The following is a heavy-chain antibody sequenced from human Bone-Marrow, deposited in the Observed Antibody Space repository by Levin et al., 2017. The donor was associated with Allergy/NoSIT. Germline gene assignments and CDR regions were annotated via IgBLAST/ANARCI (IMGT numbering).Heavy chain of an antibody. V-gene: IGHV4-59*01. Sequence: PSQTLSLTCTVSGGSISSYYWSWIRQPPGKGLEWIGYIYYSGSTNYNPSLKSRVTISVDTSKNQFSLKLSSVTAADTAVYYCARDGDDSSGYWTLGYWGQGTLVTVSS. CDR2: IYYSGST. CDR1: GGSISSYY. D-gene: IGHD3-22*01. CDR3: ARDGDDSSGYWTLGY. J-gene: IGHJ4*02.